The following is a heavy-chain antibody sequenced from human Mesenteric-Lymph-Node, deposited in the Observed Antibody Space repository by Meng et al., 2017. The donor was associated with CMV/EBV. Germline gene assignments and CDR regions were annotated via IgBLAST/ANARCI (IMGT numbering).Heavy chain of an antibody. J-gene: IGHJ6*02. CDR1: GFTFSSYS. CDR3: SRDQGSRGGFYYYGMDV. D-gene: IGHD3-16*01. V-gene: IGHV3-74*01. Sequence: GESLKISCAASGFTFSSYSMYWVRQVPGKGLVWVSRINSDGSNTTYADSVKGRFTISRDSARKMVFLQMNSLRVEDTAVYYCSRDQGSRGGFYYYGMDVWGQGTAVTVSS. CDR2: INSDGSNT.